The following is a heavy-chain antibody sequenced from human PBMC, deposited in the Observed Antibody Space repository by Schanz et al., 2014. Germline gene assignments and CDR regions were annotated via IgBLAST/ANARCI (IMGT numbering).Heavy chain of an antibody. CDR1: GGSISASY. CDR2: IYYSGST. D-gene: IGHD6-13*01. V-gene: IGHV4-59*01. CDR3: ARDPGYSGQYGLDV. J-gene: IGHJ6*02. Sequence: QVQLQASGPGLVKPSETLSLTCTVSGGSISASYWGWIRQPPGKGLEWIAYIYYSGSTNYNPSLRGRVTISLDTSKNQFSLKLRSVTSADTAVYYCARDPGYSGQYGLDVWGQGTTVTVSS.